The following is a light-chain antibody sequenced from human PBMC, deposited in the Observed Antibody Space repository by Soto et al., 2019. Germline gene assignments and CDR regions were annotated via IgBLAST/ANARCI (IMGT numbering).Light chain of an antibody. Sequence: QSALTQPASVSGSPGQSITISCTGTSSDVGGYNYVSWYQQIPGKAPKLMIYDVNNRPSGVSSRFSGSKSGNTASLTISGVQTADEAAYYCISYTSTKTAVFGGGTKLTVL. CDR1: SSDVGGYNY. J-gene: IGLJ2*01. CDR2: DVN. V-gene: IGLV2-14*01. CDR3: ISYTSTKTAV.